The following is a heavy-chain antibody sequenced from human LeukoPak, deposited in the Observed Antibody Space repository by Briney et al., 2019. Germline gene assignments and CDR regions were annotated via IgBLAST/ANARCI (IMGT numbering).Heavy chain of an antibody. CDR2: IRSGSTYI. CDR3: ARDLQLHGAPYGVDV. J-gene: IGHJ6*02. CDR1: GFTFRNYG. Sequence: GGSLRLSCAASGFTFRNYGMNWVPQAPGKGLEWVSSIRSGSTYIYYADADSLKGRFTISRDNAQNSLYLQINSLRAEDTAVYYCARDLQLHGAPYGVDVWGQGTTVTVSS. V-gene: IGHV3-21*01. D-gene: IGHD6-13*01.